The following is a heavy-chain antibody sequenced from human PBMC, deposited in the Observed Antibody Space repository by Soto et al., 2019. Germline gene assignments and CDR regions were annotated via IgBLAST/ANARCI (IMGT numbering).Heavy chain of an antibody. J-gene: IGHJ4*02. V-gene: IGHV3-23*01. CDR3: AKAGGLTIFGVVIIYFDY. CDR1: GFTFSSYA. D-gene: IGHD3-3*01. Sequence: GGSLRLSCAASGFTFSSYAMSWVRQAPGKGLEWVSAISGSGGSTYYADSVKGRFTISRDNSKNTLYLQMNSLRAEDTAVYYCAKAGGLTIFGVVIIYFDYWGQGILVTVSS. CDR2: ISGSGGST.